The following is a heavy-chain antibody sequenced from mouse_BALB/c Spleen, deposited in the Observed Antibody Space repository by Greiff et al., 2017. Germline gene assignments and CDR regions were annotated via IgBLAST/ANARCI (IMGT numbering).Heavy chain of an antibody. J-gene: IGHJ2*01. CDR1: GYTFTSYW. D-gene: IGHD2-14*01. V-gene: IGHV1-69*02. CDR2: IYPSDSYT. CDR3: TTYYRYDGGFDY. Sequence: VQLQQPGAELVRPGASVKLSCKASGYTFTSYWINWVKQRPGQGLEWIGNIYPSDSYTNYNQKFKDKATLTVDKSSSTAYMQLSSPTSEDSAVYYCTTYYRYDGGFDYWGQGTTLTVSS.